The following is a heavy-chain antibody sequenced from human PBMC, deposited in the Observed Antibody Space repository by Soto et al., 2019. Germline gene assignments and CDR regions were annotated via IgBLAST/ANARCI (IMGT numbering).Heavy chain of an antibody. Sequence: ASVKVSCKASGYTFTTYDISWVRQAPGQGLEWMGRISTYNGNTNYPQSLQGRLTMTTDTSTTTAYMELRSLRSDDTAVYYCARDPYHVLMVNAPNLYGMDVWGQGATVTVSS. J-gene: IGHJ6*02. V-gene: IGHV1-18*01. CDR1: GYTFTTYD. D-gene: IGHD2-8*01. CDR3: ARDPYHVLMVNAPNLYGMDV. CDR2: ISTYNGNT.